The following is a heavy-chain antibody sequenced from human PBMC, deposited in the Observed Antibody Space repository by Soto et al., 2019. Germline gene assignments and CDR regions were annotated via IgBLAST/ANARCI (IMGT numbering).Heavy chain of an antibody. D-gene: IGHD3-22*01. V-gene: IGHV1-3*01. J-gene: IGHJ6*02. CDR3: ARLYYYHSSGYLESVDI. CDR1: GYTFPSYG. Sequence: ASVKVSCKASGYTFPSYGISWVRQAPGQSLEWMGWINAGTGNTLYSQKFQGRVTITRDTSASTAYMELSSLRSEDTAVYYCARLYYYHSSGYLESVDIWGQGTTVTVSS. CDR2: INAGTGNT.